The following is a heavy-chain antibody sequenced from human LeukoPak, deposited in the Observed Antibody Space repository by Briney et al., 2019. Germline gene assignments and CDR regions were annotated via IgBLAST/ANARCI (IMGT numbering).Heavy chain of an antibody. D-gene: IGHD6-13*01. J-gene: IGHJ4*02. CDR2: IYHSGST. V-gene: IGHV4-39*07. CDR1: GGSISSSSYY. CDR3: ARDSSSWYGTFDY. Sequence: SETLSLTCTVSGGSISSSSYYWGWIRQPPGKGLEWIGSIYHSGSTYYNPSLKSRVTISVDTSKNQFSLKLSSVTAADTAVYYCARDSSSWYGTFDYWGQGTLVTVSS.